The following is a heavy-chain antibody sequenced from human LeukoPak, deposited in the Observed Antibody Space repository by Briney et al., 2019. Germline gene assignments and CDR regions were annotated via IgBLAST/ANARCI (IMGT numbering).Heavy chain of an antibody. V-gene: IGHV3-23*01. D-gene: IGHD5-18*01. CDR3: AKVNVGGVSSGAGFDY. CDR2: ISGSGGST. CDR1: GFTFSSYA. Sequence: GGSLRLSCAASGFTFSSYAMSWVRQAPGKGLEWVPAISGSGGSTYYADSVKGRFTISRDNSKNTLYLQMNSLRAEDTAVYYCAKVNVGGVSSGAGFDYWGQGTLVTVSS. J-gene: IGHJ4*02.